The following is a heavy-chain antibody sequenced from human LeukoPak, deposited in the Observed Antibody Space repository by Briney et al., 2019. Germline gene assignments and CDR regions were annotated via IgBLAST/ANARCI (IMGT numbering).Heavy chain of an antibody. J-gene: IGHJ6*04. CDR1: GFTFSSYE. CDR3: AELGITMIGGV. Sequence: GGSLRLSCAASGFTFSSYEMNWVRQAPGKGLEWVSYISSSGSTIYYADSVKGRFTISRDNAKNSLYLQMNSLRAEDTAVYYCAELGITMIGGVWGKGTTDTISS. D-gene: IGHD3-10*02. CDR2: ISSSGSTI. V-gene: IGHV3-48*03.